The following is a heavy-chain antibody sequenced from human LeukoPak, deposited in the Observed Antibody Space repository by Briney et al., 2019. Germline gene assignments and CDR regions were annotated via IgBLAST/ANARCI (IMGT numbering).Heavy chain of an antibody. D-gene: IGHD3-10*01. V-gene: IGHV3-74*01. CDR3: ARDGAARGSGSFGD. CDR2: INSDGSST. Sequence: PGGSLRLSCAASGFTFSSYWMHWVRQAPGKGLVWVSRINSDGSSTSYADSVRGRFSISRDNAKNTLYLQMNSLRAEDTAVYFCARDGAARGSGSFGDWGQGTLVTVSS. J-gene: IGHJ4*02. CDR1: GFTFSSYW.